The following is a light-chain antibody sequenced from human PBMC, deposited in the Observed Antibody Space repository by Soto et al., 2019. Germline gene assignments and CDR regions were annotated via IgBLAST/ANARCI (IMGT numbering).Light chain of an antibody. J-gene: IGKJ4*01. V-gene: IGKV3-20*01. Sequence: EIVLTQSPGTLSLSPGDRATLSCEASQSVNNNYLAWYQHKPGQAPRLLIYGASSRATGIPDRFSGSGSGIDFTLTIRRLEPADFAVYYCQQYDTSLPYTFGGGTKVEIK. CDR2: GAS. CDR3: QQYDTSLPYT. CDR1: QSVNNNY.